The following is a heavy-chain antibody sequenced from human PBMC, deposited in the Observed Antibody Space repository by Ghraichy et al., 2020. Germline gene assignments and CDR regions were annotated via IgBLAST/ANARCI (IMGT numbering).Heavy chain of an antibody. D-gene: IGHD3-3*01. V-gene: IGHV3-7*01. J-gene: IGHJ5*02. CDR1: GFTFSRYW. CDR2: INQDGSEK. CDR3: VTDPWEIFEVS. Sequence: LSLTCAASGFTFSRYWMSWVRQAPGKGLEWVAHINQDGSEKYYVDSVKGRFTVSRENAKNSLYLQMSSLRAEDTAMYYCVTDPWEIFEVSWGQGTLVTVSS.